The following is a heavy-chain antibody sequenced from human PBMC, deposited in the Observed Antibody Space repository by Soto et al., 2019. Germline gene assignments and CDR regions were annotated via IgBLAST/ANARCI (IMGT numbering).Heavy chain of an antibody. V-gene: IGHV1-46*01. J-gene: IGHJ6*02. CDR3: ARDSDIVVSSVPMGAGYYYNALDI. D-gene: IGHD2-15*01. Sequence: QVLLVQSGAEVKKPGASVKVSCKASGYIFTSFYMHWVRQAPGQGLEWMGIINPSGGRASYTQKLQARIIMTRGTCTRTVDMELSSLRSEDTAVYYCARDSDIVVSSVPMGAGYYYNALDIWGQGTTVTVFS. CDR1: GYIFTSFY. CDR2: INPSGGRA.